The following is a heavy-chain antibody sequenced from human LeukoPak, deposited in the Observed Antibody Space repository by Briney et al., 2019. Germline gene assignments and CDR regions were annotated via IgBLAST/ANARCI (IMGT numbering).Heavy chain of an antibody. CDR1: RGTFSSYA. V-gene: IGHV1-69*05. D-gene: IGHD3-22*01. CDR2: IIPIFGTA. Sequence: ASVKVSCKPSRGTFSSYAISWVRQAPGQGLEWMGGIIPIFGTANYAQKLQGRVTITTDESTSTAYMELSSLRSEDTAVYYCARVSEKGYYHDSSGNPTRAFDIWGQGTMVTVSS. J-gene: IGHJ3*02. CDR3: ARVSEKGYYHDSSGNPTRAFDI.